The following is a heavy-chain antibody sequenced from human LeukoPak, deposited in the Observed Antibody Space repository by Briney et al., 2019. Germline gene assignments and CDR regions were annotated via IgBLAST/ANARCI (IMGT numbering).Heavy chain of an antibody. V-gene: IGHV3-64*04. D-gene: IGHD3-16*01. CDR3: AKDSKNYAIDY. CDR1: GFTFSSFA. J-gene: IGHJ4*02. Sequence: PGGSLRLSCSASGFTFSSFAMHWLREAPGKGLEYVSAISVTGVSRYYADSVKGRFTISRDNSKNTLYLQMNSLRAEDTAVYYCAKDSKNYAIDYWGQGTLVTVSS. CDR2: ISVTGVSR.